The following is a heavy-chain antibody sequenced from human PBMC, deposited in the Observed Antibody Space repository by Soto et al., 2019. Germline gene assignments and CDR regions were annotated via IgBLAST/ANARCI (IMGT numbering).Heavy chain of an antibody. CDR2: IYYSGST. D-gene: IGHD6-13*01. CDR1: GGSISSGGYY. CDR3: ARGGGQQLLIDY. J-gene: IGHJ4*02. Sequence: SETLSLTCTVSGGSISSGGYYWSWIRQHPGKGLEWIGYIYYSGSTYYNPSLKSRVTISVDTSKNQFSLKLSSVTAADTAVYYCARGGGQQLLIDYWGQGTLVTVSS. V-gene: IGHV4-31*03.